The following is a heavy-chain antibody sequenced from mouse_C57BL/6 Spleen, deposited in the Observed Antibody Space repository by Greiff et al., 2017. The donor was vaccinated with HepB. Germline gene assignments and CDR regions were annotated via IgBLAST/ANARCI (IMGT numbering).Heavy chain of an antibody. D-gene: IGHD1-1*01. CDR1: GFTFSDYG. Sequence: EVHLVESGGGLVKPGGSLKLSCAASGFTFSDYGMHWVRQAPEKGLEWVAYISSGSSTIYYAATVKGRFAISRDNAKNTLFLQMTSRRSEDTAMYYCARRGTTVVGYYAMDYWGQGTSVTVSS. CDR2: ISSGSSTI. CDR3: ARRGTTVVGYYAMDY. V-gene: IGHV5-17*01. J-gene: IGHJ4*01.